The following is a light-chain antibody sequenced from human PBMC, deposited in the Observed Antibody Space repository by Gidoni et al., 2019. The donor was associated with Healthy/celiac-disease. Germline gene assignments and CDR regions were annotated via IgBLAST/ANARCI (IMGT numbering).Light chain of an antibody. CDR1: QSVYKY. J-gene: IGKJ1*01. CDR2: GAS. V-gene: IGKV3-11*01. Sequence: EIVLTQSPATLSLSPGERATLSCRASQSVYKYLAWYQQKPGQAPRLLIYGASNRATGIQARFSGSGSGTDFTLTISSLEPEDFAVYYCQQRSNWPRGXFXQGTXVDIK. CDR3: QQRSNWPRGX.